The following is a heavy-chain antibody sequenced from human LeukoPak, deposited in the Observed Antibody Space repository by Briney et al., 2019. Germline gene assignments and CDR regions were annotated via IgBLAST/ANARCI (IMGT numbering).Heavy chain of an antibody. CDR3: VRDRWPGLGDF. CDR1: GFIVSENY. V-gene: IGHV3-66*01. Sequence: GESLRLSCAASGFIVSENYMSWVRQAPGKGLEWVSTVYSGGLTFYADPVKGRFTISRDNSKNTLYLQMSSLRAEDTAVYYCVRDRWPGLGDFWGQGTTVTVSS. CDR2: VYSGGLT. J-gene: IGHJ6*02. D-gene: IGHD6-19*01.